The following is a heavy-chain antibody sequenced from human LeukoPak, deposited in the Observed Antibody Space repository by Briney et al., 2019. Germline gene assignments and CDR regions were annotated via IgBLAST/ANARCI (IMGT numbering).Heavy chain of an antibody. Sequence: GGSLRLSCAASGFTFSNYWMSWVRQAPGKGLEWVSAISGSGGSTYYADSVKGRFTISRDNSKNTLYLQMNSLRAEDTAVYYCAKDWNGDERYRPYYYYYYMDVWGKGTTVTVSS. V-gene: IGHV3-23*01. CDR3: AKDWNGDERYRPYYYYYYMDV. D-gene: IGHD1-1*01. CDR1: GFTFSNYW. J-gene: IGHJ6*03. CDR2: ISGSGGST.